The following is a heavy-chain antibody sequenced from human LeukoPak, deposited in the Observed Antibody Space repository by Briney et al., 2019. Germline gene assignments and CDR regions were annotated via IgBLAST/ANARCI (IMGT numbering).Heavy chain of an antibody. J-gene: IGHJ6*03. D-gene: IGHD2-15*01. CDR2: IYYSGST. CDR1: GGSISNYY. Sequence: SETLSLTCTVSGGSISNYYWSWIRQPPGKGLEWIGYIYYSGSTNHNPSLKSRVTISVDTSKNQFSLKLSSVTAADTAVYYCARATLLRGRNYYYMDVWGKGTTVTVSS. V-gene: IGHV4-59*12. CDR3: ARATLLRGRNYYYMDV.